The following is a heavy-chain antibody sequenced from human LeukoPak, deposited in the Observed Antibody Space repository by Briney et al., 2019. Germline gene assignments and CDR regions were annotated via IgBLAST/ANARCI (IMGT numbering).Heavy chain of an antibody. D-gene: IGHD4-17*01. CDR2: IYYSGNT. Sequence: SETLSLTCTVSGGSISSSSYYWGWIRQPPGKGLEWIGSIYYSGNTYYNPSLKSRVTISVDTCKNQFSLKLSSVTAADTAVYYCARPDRGTVTTVDYWGQGTLVTVSS. CDR3: ARPDRGTVTTVDY. J-gene: IGHJ4*02. CDR1: GGSISSSSYY. V-gene: IGHV4-39*01.